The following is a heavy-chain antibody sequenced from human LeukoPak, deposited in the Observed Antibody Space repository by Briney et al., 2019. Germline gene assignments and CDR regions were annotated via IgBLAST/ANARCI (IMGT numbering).Heavy chain of an antibody. J-gene: IGHJ6*03. CDR1: GGSISSSSYY. Sequence: SETLSLTCTVSGGSISSSSYYWGWIRQPPGKGLEWIGSIYYSGSTYYNPSLKSRVTISVDTSKNQFSLKLSSVTAADTAVYYCASTTVTTPSGYSYYYMDVWGKGTTVTVSS. CDR3: ASTTVTTPSGYSYYYMDV. D-gene: IGHD4-17*01. V-gene: IGHV4-39*07. CDR2: IYYSGST.